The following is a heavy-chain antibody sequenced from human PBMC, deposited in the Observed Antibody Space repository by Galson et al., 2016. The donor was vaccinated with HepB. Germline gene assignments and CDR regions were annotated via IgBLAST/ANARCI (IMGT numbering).Heavy chain of an antibody. CDR1: GFTFTSYA. Sequence: SLRLSCAASGFTFTSYAMSWVRQAPGKGLEWVSGITGSGAGTYYADSVKGRFTISRDNSKNTLYLQMNSLRAEDPAVYYCARAWIHLYDLDYWGQGALVTVSS. CDR3: ARAWIHLYDLDY. V-gene: IGHV3-23*01. J-gene: IGHJ4*02. CDR2: ITGSGAGT. D-gene: IGHD5-18*01.